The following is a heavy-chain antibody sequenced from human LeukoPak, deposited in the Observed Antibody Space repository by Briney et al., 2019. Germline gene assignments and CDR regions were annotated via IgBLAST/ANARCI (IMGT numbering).Heavy chain of an antibody. CDR2: IAYDGSNI. Sequence: GRSLRLSCAASGFTFSTYGMHWVRQAPGKGLEWVAVIAYDGSNIYYADSVKGRFTISRENSKNTLFLQMNSLREEDTALYYGAKDDYWGSTGWFDPWGQGTLVTVSS. CDR1: GFTFSTYG. D-gene: IGHD4-11*01. V-gene: IGHV3-30*18. CDR3: AKDDYWGSTGWFDP. J-gene: IGHJ5*02.